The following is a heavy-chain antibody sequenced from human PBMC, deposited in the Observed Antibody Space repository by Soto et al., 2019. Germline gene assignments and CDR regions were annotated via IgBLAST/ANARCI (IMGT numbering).Heavy chain of an antibody. CDR2: ISGSGGST. D-gene: IGHD3-3*01. J-gene: IGHJ4*02. CDR1: GFTFGSYA. CDR3: AKGWYYDFWSGYLD. Sequence: GSLRLSCAASGFTFGSYAMSWVRQAPGKGLEWVSAISGSGGSTYYADSVKGRFTISRDNSKNTLYLQMNSLRAEDTAVYYCAKGWYYDFWSGYLDWGQGTLVTVSS. V-gene: IGHV3-23*01.